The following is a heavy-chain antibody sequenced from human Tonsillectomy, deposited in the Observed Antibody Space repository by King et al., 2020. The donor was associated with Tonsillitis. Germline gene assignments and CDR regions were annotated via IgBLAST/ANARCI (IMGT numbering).Heavy chain of an antibody. J-gene: IGHJ4*02. CDR3: AREPGSRAFDY. V-gene: IGHV4-34*01. D-gene: IGHD1-14*01. CDR2: INHRGST. Sequence: VQLQQWGAGLLKPSETLSLTCAVYGGSFSGYYWSWIRQPPGKGLEWIGEINHRGSTNYTPSLKSRVTISVDTSKNQFSLKLSSVTAADTAVYYCAREPGSRAFDYWGQGTLVTVSS. CDR1: GGSFSGYY.